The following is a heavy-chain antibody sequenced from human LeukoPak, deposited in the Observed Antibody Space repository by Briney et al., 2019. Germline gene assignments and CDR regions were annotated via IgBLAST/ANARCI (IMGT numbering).Heavy chain of an antibody. J-gene: IGHJ3*02. CDR2: IYSGGPT. V-gene: IGHV3-53*01. D-gene: IGHD2-8*02. CDR1: GFTFSSYA. CDR3: ARGWVVATGGFDM. Sequence: TGGSLRLSCAASGFTFSSYAMGWVRQAPGKGLEWVSVIYSGGPTYYADSVKGRFTISRDNSKNTVYLQMNSLRGEDTAVYFCARGWVVATGGFDMWGQGTMVTVSS.